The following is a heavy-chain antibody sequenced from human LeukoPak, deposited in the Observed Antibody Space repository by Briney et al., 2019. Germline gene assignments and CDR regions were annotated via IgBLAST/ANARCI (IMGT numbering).Heavy chain of an antibody. CDR2: IIPIFDTP. V-gene: IGHV1-69*06. J-gene: IGHJ4*02. CDR3: AKGSRLREAGSYRF. CDR1: GGIFGSYA. D-gene: IGHD3-16*02. Sequence: SVKVSCKVSGGIFGSYAINWVRQAPGQGLEWLGRIIPIFDTPNYAQTFQGRVTISADKSTRTVYIELTSLRSEDTALYYCAKGSRLREAGSYRFWGQGTLVTVSS.